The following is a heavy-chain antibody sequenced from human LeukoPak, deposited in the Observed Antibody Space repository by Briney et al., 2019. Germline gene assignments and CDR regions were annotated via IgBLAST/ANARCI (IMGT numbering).Heavy chain of an antibody. J-gene: IGHJ4*02. CDR3: ARGSSHGFDY. CDR1: GFSLTTSGMC. Sequence: SGPALVKPTQTLTLTCTFSGFSLTTSGMCVSWIRQPPGKALEWLALIDWDDDKSYSTSLKTRLTISKGTSKNQVVLTMTNMDPVDTATYYCARGSSHGFDYWGQGTPVTVSS. CDR2: IDWDDDK. V-gene: IGHV2-70*01.